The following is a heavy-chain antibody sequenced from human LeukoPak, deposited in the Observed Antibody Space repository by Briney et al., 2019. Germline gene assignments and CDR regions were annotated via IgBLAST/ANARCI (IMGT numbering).Heavy chain of an antibody. V-gene: IGHV3-21*01. CDR2: ISSGSTYM. D-gene: IGHD6-6*01. J-gene: IGHJ3*02. Sequence: PGGSLRLSYAASGFTFSSYAMHWVRQAPGKGLEWVSSISSGSTYMYYADSVKDRFTISRDNAQNSMYLQMNSLRAEDTAVYYCGRVGGRSKAAEGDAFDIWGQGTMVVVSS. CDR1: GFTFSSYA. CDR3: GRVGGRSKAAEGDAFDI.